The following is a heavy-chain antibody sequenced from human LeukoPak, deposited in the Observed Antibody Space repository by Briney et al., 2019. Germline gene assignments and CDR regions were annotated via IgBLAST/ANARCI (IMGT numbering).Heavy chain of an antibody. J-gene: IGHJ3*02. CDR1: GYTFTSYA. V-gene: IGHV1-3*01. CDR3: ARERDITMIDPDNAFDI. D-gene: IGHD3-22*01. Sequence: ASVKVSCKASGYTFTSYAMHWVRQAPGQRLEWMGWINAGNGNTKYSQQFHRRVTITSDTSASTAYMELSSLRSEDMAVYYCARERDITMIDPDNAFDILGQAAKVSDSS. CDR2: INAGNGNT.